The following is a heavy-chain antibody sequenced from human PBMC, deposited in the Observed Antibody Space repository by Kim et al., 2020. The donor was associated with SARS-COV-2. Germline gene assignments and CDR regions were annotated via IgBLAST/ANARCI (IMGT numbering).Heavy chain of an antibody. Sequence: GGSLRLSCAASGFAFSSYAMSWVRQAPGKGLEWVSAISGSGGSTYYADSVKGRFTISRDNSKNTLYLQMNSLRAEDTAVYYFAKDIRDILTGYYRLLNWFDPWGQGTLVTVSS. V-gene: IGHV3-23*01. CDR1: GFAFSSYA. CDR3: AKDIRDILTGYYRLLNWFDP. CDR2: ISGSGGST. D-gene: IGHD3-9*01. J-gene: IGHJ5*02.